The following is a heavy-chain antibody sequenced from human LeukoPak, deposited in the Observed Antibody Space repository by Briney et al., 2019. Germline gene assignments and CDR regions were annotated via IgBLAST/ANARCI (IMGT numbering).Heavy chain of an antibody. D-gene: IGHD2-2*01. CDR2: IYSAGDT. J-gene: IGHJ4*02. Sequence: PGGSLRLSCAASGFTVSSNYMSWVRQAPGKGLEWVSFIYSAGDTSYADSVKGRFTISRDNSKNTLYLQMDSLRAEDTAVYYCARGYSSTLFDYWGQGTLVTVSS. CDR1: GFTVSSNY. V-gene: IGHV3-53*01. CDR3: ARGYSSTLFDY.